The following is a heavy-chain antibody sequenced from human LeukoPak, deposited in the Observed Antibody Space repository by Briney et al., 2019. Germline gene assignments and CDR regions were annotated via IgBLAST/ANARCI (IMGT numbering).Heavy chain of an antibody. CDR3: ATNTYYDFWSGYYAFDI. V-gene: IGHV1-8*01. CDR2: MNPNSGNT. D-gene: IGHD3-3*01. J-gene: IGHJ3*02. Sequence: ASVKVSCKASGYTFTSYDINWVRQATGQGLEWMGWMNPNSGNTGYAQKFRGRVTMTRNTSISTAYMELSSLRSEDTAVYYCATNTYYDFWSGYYAFDIWGQGTMVTVSS. CDR1: GYTFTSYD.